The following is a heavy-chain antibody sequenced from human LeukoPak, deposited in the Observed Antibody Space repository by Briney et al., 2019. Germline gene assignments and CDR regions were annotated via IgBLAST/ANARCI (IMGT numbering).Heavy chain of an antibody. CDR1: GDSIATGIHY. V-gene: IGHV4-38-2*02. J-gene: IGHJ5*02. CDR3: ARLGTACSSTSCYFDWFDP. CDR2: IYHSGST. D-gene: IGHD2-2*01. Sequence: SETLSLTCTVSGDSIATGIHYWGWIRQPPGKGLEWIGSIYHSGSTYYNPSLKSRVTISVDTSKNQFSLKLSSVTAADTAVYYCARLGTACSSTSCYFDWFDPWGQGTLVTVSS.